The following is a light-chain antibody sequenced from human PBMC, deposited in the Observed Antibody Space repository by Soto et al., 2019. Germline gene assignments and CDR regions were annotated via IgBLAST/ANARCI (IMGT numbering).Light chain of an antibody. CDR2: GAS. J-gene: IGKJ1*01. CDR1: QSVSSSY. CDR3: QQYGSSPCT. V-gene: IGKV3-20*01. Sequence: EIVLTQSPATLSLSPGERATLSCRASQSVSSSYLAWYQQKPGQAPRLLIYGASSRATGIPDRFSGSGSGTDFTLTISRLEPEDFAVYYCQQYGSSPCTFGQGTKVDI.